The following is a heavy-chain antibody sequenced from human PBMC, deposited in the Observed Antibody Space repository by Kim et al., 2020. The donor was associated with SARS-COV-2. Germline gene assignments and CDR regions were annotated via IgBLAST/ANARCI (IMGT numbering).Heavy chain of an antibody. Sequence: GGSLRLSCAASGFTFSSYGMHWVRQAPGKGLEWVAVIWYDGSNKYYADSVKGRFTISRDNSKNTLYLQMNSLRAEDTAVYYCAKDRRFRLTYYYGMDVWGQGTTVTVSS. CDR1: GFTFSSYG. CDR2: IWYDGSNK. D-gene: IGHD3-16*02. CDR3: AKDRRFRLTYYYGMDV. V-gene: IGHV3-33*06. J-gene: IGHJ6*02.